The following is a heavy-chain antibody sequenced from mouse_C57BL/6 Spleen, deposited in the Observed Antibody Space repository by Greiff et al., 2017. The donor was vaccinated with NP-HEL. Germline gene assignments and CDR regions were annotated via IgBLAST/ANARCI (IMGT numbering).Heavy chain of an antibody. V-gene: IGHV3-1*01. D-gene: IGHD1-1*01. J-gene: IGHJ2*01. CDR3: ARGNYYGSFDY. Sequence: EVKLVESGPGMVKPSQSLSLTCTVTGYSITSGYDWHWIRHFPGNKLEWMGYISYSGSTNYNPSLKSRISITHDTSKNHFFLKLNSVNTEDTATYYCARGNYYGSFDYRGQGTTLTVSS. CDR1: GYSITSGYD. CDR2: ISYSGST.